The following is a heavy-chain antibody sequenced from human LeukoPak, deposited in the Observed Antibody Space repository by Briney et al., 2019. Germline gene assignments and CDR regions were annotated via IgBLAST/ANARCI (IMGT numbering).Heavy chain of an antibody. J-gene: IGHJ4*02. CDR2: IDYSGST. D-gene: IGHD6-25*01. CDR3: AVESSGYRSIGY. CDR1: GGSINSISYY. V-gene: IGHV4-39*01. Sequence: PSETLSLTCTVSGGSINSISYYWGWIRQPPGKGLSLEWIGNIDYSGSTYYNPSLKSRLTISLDRSKNQFSLRLNSVTAADTAVYYCAVESSGYRSIGYWGLGTLVTVSS.